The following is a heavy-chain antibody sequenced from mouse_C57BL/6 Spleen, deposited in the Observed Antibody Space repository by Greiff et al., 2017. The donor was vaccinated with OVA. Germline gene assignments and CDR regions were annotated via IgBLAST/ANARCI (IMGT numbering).Heavy chain of an antibody. J-gene: IGHJ2*01. Sequence: QVQLQQSGAELVRPGTSVKVSCKASGYAFTNYLIEWVKQRPGQGLEWIGVINPGSGGTNYNEKFKGKATLTVDKSSSTASMQLSSLTSEDSAVYYCARRGDDYGGYYFDDWGKGTTLTVSS. V-gene: IGHV1-54*01. CDR3: ARRGDDYGGYYFDD. CDR1: GYAFTNYL. CDR2: INPGSGGT. D-gene: IGHD2-4*01.